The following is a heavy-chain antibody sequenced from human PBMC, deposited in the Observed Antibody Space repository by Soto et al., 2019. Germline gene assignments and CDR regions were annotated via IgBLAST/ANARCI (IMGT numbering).Heavy chain of an antibody. CDR1: GGTFSSYA. J-gene: IGHJ6*02. D-gene: IGHD3-3*01. CDR2: LIPIFGTA. V-gene: IGHV1-69*01. Sequence: QVQLVQSGAEVKKPGSSVKVSCKASGGTFSSYAISWVRQAPGQGLEWMGGLIPIFGTANYAQKFQGRVTITADESTSTAYMELSSLRSEDTAVYYCARAVTIFGVVKYYYYYYGMDVWGQGTTVTVSS. CDR3: ARAVTIFGVVKYYYYYYGMDV.